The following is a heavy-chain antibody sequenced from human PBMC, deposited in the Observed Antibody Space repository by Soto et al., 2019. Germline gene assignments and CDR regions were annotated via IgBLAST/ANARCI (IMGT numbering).Heavy chain of an antibody. Sequence: EVQLVESGGGLVKPGGSLRLSCAASGFTFSSYSMNWVRQAPGKGLEWVSSISSSSSYIYYADSVKGRFTISRDNAKNSLYLQMNSLRAEDTAVYYCARTSLAAAGHQGWFDPWGQGTLVTVSS. J-gene: IGHJ5*02. CDR2: ISSSSSYI. D-gene: IGHD6-13*01. CDR3: ARTSLAAAGHQGWFDP. CDR1: GFTFSSYS. V-gene: IGHV3-21*01.